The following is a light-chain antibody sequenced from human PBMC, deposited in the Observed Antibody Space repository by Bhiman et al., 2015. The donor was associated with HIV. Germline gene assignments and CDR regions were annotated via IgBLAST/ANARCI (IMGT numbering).Light chain of an antibody. CDR2: YDS. V-gene: IGLV3-21*04. CDR1: NIGSKS. CDR3: QVWDNSSDHLV. Sequence: SYVLTQPPSVSLAPGKTARITCGGNNIGSKSVHWYQQKPGQAPVLVIYYDSDRPSGIPERFSGSNSGNTATLTISRVAAGDEADYFCQVWDNSSDHLVFGGGTKLIVL. J-gene: IGLJ3*02.